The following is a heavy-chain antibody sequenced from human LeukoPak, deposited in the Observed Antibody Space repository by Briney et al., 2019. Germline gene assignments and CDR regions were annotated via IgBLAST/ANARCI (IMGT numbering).Heavy chain of an antibody. Sequence: GGSLRLSFAASGFTLSSYWITWVRQAPGKGLEWVANINQDGSAKYYVDSVKGRFTISRDSAENSLYLQMNSLRAEDTAVYYCARDQYQLRSYYYGMDVWGQGTTVTVSS. D-gene: IGHD2-2*01. V-gene: IGHV3-7*04. CDR2: INQDGSAK. CDR3: ARDQYQLRSYYYGMDV. J-gene: IGHJ6*02. CDR1: GFTLSSYW.